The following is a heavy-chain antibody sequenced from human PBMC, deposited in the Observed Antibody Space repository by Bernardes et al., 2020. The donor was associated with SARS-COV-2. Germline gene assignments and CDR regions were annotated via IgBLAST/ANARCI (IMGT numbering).Heavy chain of an antibody. V-gene: IGHV1-24*01. Sequence: ASVKVSCKVSGYTLTELSMHWVRQAPGKGLEWMGGFDPEDGETIYAQKFQGRVTMTEDTSTDTAYMELSSLRSEDTAVYYCAKDPYYDFWSGYYFLHWGQGTLVTVSS. CDR1: GYTLTELS. CDR3: AKDPYYDFWSGYYFLH. CDR2: FDPEDGET. D-gene: IGHD3-3*01. J-gene: IGHJ4*02.